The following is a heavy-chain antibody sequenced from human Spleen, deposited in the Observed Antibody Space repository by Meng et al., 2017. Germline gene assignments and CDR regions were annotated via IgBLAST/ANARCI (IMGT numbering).Heavy chain of an antibody. CDR2: IYWNDDK. Sequence: TFKGSGSPLLKPTQDLTLTGNFSGFSLSTSGVGVGWIRQPPGRALEWLALIYWNDDKRYSPSLKNRLTITKDTSKNQVVLTLTNMDPVDTATYYCAHSVLGYCSTTSCYDNWLDPWGQGTLVTVSS. CDR3: AHSVLGYCSTTSCYDNWLDP. J-gene: IGHJ5*02. CDR1: GFSLSTSGVG. D-gene: IGHD2-2*01. V-gene: IGHV2-5*01.